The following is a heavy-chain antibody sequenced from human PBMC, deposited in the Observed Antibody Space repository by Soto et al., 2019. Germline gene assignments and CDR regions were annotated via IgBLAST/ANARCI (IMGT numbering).Heavy chain of an antibody. CDR3: ARDSGSSSTRRGSDY. J-gene: IGHJ4*02. Sequence: GASVKASCKAPGYTFTSNGISWVRQAPGQGLEWMGWISAYNGNTNYAQKLQGRVTMTTDTSTSTAYMELRSLRSDDTAVYYCARDSGSSSTRRGSDYWGQGALVTVSS. CDR2: ISAYNGNT. D-gene: IGHD6-6*01. CDR1: GYTFTSNG. V-gene: IGHV1-18*01.